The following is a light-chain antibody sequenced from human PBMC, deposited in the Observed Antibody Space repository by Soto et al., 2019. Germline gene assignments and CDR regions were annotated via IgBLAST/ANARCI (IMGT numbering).Light chain of an antibody. V-gene: IGKV3-20*01. Sequence: EIASTQSPGTLSLSPGERATLSCRASQSVASNYLAWHQQKPGQAPRLLIYGASSRATGVPDRFSGSGSGTDFTLTIRRLEPEDFAVYYCQQYGSSPWTFGQGTKVEIK. CDR2: GAS. CDR1: QSVASNY. J-gene: IGKJ1*01. CDR3: QQYGSSPWT.